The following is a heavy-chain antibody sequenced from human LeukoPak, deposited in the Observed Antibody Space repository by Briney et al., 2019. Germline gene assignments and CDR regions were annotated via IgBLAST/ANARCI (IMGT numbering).Heavy chain of an antibody. CDR1: GGSISSGGYS. Sequence: PSQTLSLTCAVSGGSISSGGYSWSWIRQPPGKGLEWIGYIYHSGSTYYNPSLKSRVTISVDRSKNQISLKLSSVTAADTAVYYCASGIAAAGIQQYFDYWGQGTLVTVSS. V-gene: IGHV4-30-2*01. D-gene: IGHD6-13*01. J-gene: IGHJ4*02. CDR3: ASGIAAAGIQQYFDY. CDR2: IYHSGST.